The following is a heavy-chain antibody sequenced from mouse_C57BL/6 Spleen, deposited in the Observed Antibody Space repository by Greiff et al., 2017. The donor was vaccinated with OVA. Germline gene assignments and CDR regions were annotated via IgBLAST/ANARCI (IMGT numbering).Heavy chain of an antibody. V-gene: IGHV3-6*01. J-gene: IGHJ1*03. CDR1: GYSITSGYY. D-gene: IGHD1-1*01. CDR3: ARDYYGSSSWYFDV. Sequence: EVKLMESGPGLVQPSQSLSLTCSVTGYSITSGYYWNWIRQFPGNKLEWMGYISYDGSNNYNPSLKNRISITRDTSKNQFFLKLNSVTTEDTATYYCARDYYGSSSWYFDVWGTGTTVTVSS. CDR2: ISYDGSN.